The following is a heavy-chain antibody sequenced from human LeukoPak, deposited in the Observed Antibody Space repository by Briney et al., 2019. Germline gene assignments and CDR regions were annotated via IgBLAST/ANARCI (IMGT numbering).Heavy chain of an antibody. CDR2: IIPIFGTA. V-gene: IGHV1-69*06. D-gene: IGHD1-14*01. Sequence: ASVKVSCKASGGTFSSYAISWVRQAPGQGLEWMGGIIPIFGTANYAQKFQGRVTITADKSTSTAYMELSSLRSEDTAVYYCARDLRWISKTTEPSSKKRPYYYYYMDVWGKGTTVTVSS. J-gene: IGHJ6*03. CDR1: GGTFSSYA. CDR3: ARDLRWISKTTEPSSKKRPYYYYYMDV.